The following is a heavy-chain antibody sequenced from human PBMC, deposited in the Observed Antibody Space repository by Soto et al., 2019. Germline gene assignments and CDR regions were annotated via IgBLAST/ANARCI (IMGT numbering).Heavy chain of an antibody. CDR2: IKSKTDGGTT. J-gene: IGHJ6*02. Sequence: GGSLRLSCAASGFTFSNAWMNWVRQAPGKGLEWVGRIKSKTDGGTTDYAAPVKGRFTISRDDSKNTLYLQMNSLKTEDTAVYYCTTALVIDYGDYVGSNYYYYGMDVWGQGTTVTVSS. V-gene: IGHV3-15*07. CDR1: GFTFSNAW. CDR3: TTALVIDYGDYVGSNYYYYGMDV. D-gene: IGHD4-17*01.